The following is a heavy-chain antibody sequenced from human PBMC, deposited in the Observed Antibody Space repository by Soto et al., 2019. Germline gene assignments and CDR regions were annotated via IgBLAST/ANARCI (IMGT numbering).Heavy chain of an antibody. CDR1: GGSISSYY. Sequence: SETLSLTCTVSGGSISSYYWSWIRQPPGKGLEWIGYIYYSGSTNYNPSLKSRVTISVDTSKNQFSLKLRSVTAADTAVYYCARVRRVSYYYYYMDVWGKGTTVTVSS. CDR2: IYYSGST. V-gene: IGHV4-59*01. J-gene: IGHJ6*03. CDR3: ARVRRVSYYYYYMDV. D-gene: IGHD4-17*01.